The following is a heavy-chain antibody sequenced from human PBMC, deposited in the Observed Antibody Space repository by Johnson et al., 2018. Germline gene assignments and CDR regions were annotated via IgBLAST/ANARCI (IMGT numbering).Heavy chain of an antibody. V-gene: IGHV3-11*04. CDR3: AIRSRGWYTYYYYMDV. CDR2: ISSRGCTI. Sequence: QVQLVESGGGLVKPGGSLRLSCAASGFTFSDYYMSWILQAPGKGLEWVSYISSRGCTIYYAASVKGRFTISSDNAKNSLYLQMNSLRAEDTAVYYCAIRSRGWYTYYYYMDVWGKGTTVTVSS. J-gene: IGHJ6*03. D-gene: IGHD6-19*01. CDR1: GFTFSDYY.